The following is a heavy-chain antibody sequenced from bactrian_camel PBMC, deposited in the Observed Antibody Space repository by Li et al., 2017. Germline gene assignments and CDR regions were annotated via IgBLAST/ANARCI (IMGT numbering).Heavy chain of an antibody. CDR3: ATIMEGGWVRLRFAY. D-gene: IGHD1*01. CDR2: IYTGGGST. Sequence: HVQLVESGGGLVQPGGSLRLSCAASGFTFSNYYMNWVRQAPGKGLEWVSSIYTGGGSTYYADSVKGQFTISRDNAKNTVYLQMNTLKPGDTAVYYCATIMEGGWVRLRFAYWGQGTQVTVS. V-gene: IGHV3-2*01. J-gene: IGHJ4*01. CDR1: GFTFSNYY.